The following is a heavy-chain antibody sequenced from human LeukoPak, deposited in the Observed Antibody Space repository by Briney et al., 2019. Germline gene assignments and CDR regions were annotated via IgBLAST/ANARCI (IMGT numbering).Heavy chain of an antibody. J-gene: IGHJ4*02. CDR2: IYYSGST. V-gene: IGHV4-59*01. CDR1: GGSISSYY. CDR3: ARDYGKGIAAV. Sequence: SETLSLTCTVSGGSISSYYWSWIRQPPAKGLEWIGYIYYSGSTNYNPSLKSRVTISVDTSKNQFSLKLSSVTAADTVVYYCARDYGKGIAAVWGQGTLVTVSS. D-gene: IGHD6-13*01.